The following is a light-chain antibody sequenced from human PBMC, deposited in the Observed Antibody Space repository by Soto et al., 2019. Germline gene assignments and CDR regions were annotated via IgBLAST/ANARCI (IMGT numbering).Light chain of an antibody. V-gene: IGLV1-47*02. CDR3: VSWDDSLSGLV. CDR2: SNN. CDR1: SANIGNNY. J-gene: IGLJ1*01. Sequence: QSVLTQPPSASGTPGQRVTISCSGRSANIGNNYVCWYQQLPGTAPKHLIYSNNQRPSGVPDRFSGSKSGTSASLAISGLRSEDEADYYCVSWDDSLSGLVFGTGTKVTVL.